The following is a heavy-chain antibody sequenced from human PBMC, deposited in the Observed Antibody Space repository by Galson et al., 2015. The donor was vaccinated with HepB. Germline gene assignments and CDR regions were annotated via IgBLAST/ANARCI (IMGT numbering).Heavy chain of an antibody. D-gene: IGHD2-15*01. V-gene: IGHV2-5*01. J-gene: IGHJ3*02. CDR3: AHPDSWGAFDI. CDR1: GFSLSTSGVG. CDR2: IYWNDDK. Sequence: PALVKPTQTLTLTCTFSGFSLSTSGVGVGWIRQPPGKALEWLALIYWNDDKRYSPSLKSRLTITKDTSKNQVVLTMTNMDPVDTATYYCAHPDSWGAFDIWGQGTMVTVPS.